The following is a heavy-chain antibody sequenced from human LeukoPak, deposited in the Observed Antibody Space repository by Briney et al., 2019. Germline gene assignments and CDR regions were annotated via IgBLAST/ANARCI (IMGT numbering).Heavy chain of an antibody. CDR1: GGSFSGYY. V-gene: IGHV4-34*01. J-gene: IGHJ6*03. D-gene: IGHD2-2*01. Sequence: SETLSLTCAVYGGSFSGYYWSRIRQPPGKGLEWIGEINHSGSTNYNPSLKSRVTISVDTSKNQFSLKLSSVTAADTAVYYCARLDPGYSSSTSCYRYYYYYMDVWGKGTTVTVSS. CDR2: INHSGST. CDR3: ARLDPGYSSSTSCYRYYYYYMDV.